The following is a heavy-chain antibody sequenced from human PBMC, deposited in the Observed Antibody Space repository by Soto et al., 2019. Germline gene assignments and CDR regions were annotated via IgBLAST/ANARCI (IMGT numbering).Heavy chain of an antibody. CDR2: ISYDGSNK. D-gene: IGHD3-3*01. Sequence: GGSLRLSCAASGFTFSSYGMHWVRQAPGKGLEWVAVISYDGSNKYYADSVKGRFTISRDNSKNTLYLQMNSLRAEDTAVYYCANGDYDFWSGYYTGSSDYYYYYGMDVWGQGTTVTVSS. V-gene: IGHV3-30*18. CDR1: GFTFSSYG. CDR3: ANGDYDFWSGYYTGSSDYYYYYGMDV. J-gene: IGHJ6*02.